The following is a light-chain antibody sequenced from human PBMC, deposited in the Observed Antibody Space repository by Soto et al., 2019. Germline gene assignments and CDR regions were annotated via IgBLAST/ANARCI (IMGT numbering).Light chain of an antibody. Sequence: QSALTQPASVSGSPGQSITIPCTGTSSDVGRYNFVSWYQQHPGKAPKLMIYEGTKRPSGVSYRFSGSKSGNTASLTISGLQAEDEADYYCCSYAGSSTFVFGTGTKGTVL. CDR3: CSYAGSSTFV. CDR2: EGT. V-gene: IGLV2-23*03. CDR1: SSDVGRYNF. J-gene: IGLJ1*01.